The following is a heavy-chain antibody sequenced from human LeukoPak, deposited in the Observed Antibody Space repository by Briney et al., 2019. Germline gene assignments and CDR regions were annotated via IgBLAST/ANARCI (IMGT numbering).Heavy chain of an antibody. D-gene: IGHD3-3*01. V-gene: IGHV1-2*02. CDR1: GYTFTGHY. CDR3: ARDYTIFGVVPEYYFDY. J-gene: IGHJ4*02. Sequence: ASVKVSCKASGYTFTGHYMHWVRQAPGQGLEWMGWINPNSGGTNYAQKFQGRVTMTRDTSISTAYMELSRLRSDDTAVYYCARDYTIFGVVPEYYFDYWGQGTLVTVSS. CDR2: INPNSGGT.